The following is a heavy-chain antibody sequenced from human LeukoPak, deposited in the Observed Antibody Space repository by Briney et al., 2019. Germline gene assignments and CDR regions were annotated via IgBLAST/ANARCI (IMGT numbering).Heavy chain of an antibody. V-gene: IGHV4-34*01. CDR3: ARVRYSYDYYFDY. D-gene: IGHD5-18*01. CDR2: INHSGST. Sequence: SETLSLTCAVYGGSFSGYYWSWIRQPPGKGPEWIGEINHSGSTNYNPSLKSRVTISVDTSKNQFSLKLSSVTAADTAVYYCARVRYSYDYYFDYWGQGTLVTVSS. J-gene: IGHJ4*02. CDR1: GGSFSGYY.